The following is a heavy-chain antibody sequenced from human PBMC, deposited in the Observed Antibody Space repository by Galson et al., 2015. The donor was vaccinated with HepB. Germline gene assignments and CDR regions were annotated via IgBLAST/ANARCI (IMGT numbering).Heavy chain of an antibody. CDR1: GFSFDNYA. CDR3: VKDESSAWSYAGD. V-gene: IGHV3-9*01. Sequence: SLRLSCAASGFSFDNYAMHWVRQAPGKGLEWVSSISWNSGSIGYVDSVEGRFTISRDNAKNSLYLQMNSLRPEDTALYYCVKDESSAWSYAGDWGQGTLVTVSS. J-gene: IGHJ4*02. D-gene: IGHD6-19*01. CDR2: ISWNSGSI.